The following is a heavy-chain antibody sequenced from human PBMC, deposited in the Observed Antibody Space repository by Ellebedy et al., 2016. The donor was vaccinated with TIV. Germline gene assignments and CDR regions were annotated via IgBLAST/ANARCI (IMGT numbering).Heavy chain of an antibody. CDR2: INAGNGNT. CDR1: GGTFSSYA. V-gene: IGHV1-3*01. CDR3: ARVDYYDSSGFDY. D-gene: IGHD3-22*01. Sequence: AASVKVSCKASGGTFSSYAISWVRQAPGQGLEWMGWINAGNGNTKYSQKFQGRVTITRDTSASTAYMELSSLRSEDTAVYYCARVDYYDSSGFDYWGQGTLVTVSS. J-gene: IGHJ4*02.